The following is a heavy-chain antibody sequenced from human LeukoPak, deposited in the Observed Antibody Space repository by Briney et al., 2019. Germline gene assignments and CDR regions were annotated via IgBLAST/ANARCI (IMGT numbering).Heavy chain of an antibody. J-gene: IGHJ5*02. V-gene: IGHV4-59*08. CDR3: ARRMTTLYNWFDP. Sequence: SETLSLTCTVSGDSFSRYYWSWTRQPPGKGLEWIGYIYYSGSTNYNPSLKSRVTISVDTSKNQFSLKLSSVTAADTAVYYCARRMTTLYNWFDPWGQGTLVTVSS. CDR2: IYYSGST. CDR1: GDSFSRYY. D-gene: IGHD4-11*01.